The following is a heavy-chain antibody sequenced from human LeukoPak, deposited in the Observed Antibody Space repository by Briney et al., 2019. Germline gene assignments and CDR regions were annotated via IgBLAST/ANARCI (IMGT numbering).Heavy chain of an antibody. V-gene: IGHV3-23*01. CDR3: ARDGYNSDFGDY. J-gene: IGHJ4*02. CDR1: GFTFNTNA. D-gene: IGHD5-24*01. Sequence: GGSLRLSCAASGFTFNTNAMSWVRQAPGKGLEWVSAISGRTGGTYYADSVKGRFTISRDNSKSTLYLQMNSLRAEDTAVYYCARDGYNSDFGDYWGQGTLVTVSS. CDR2: ISGRTGGT.